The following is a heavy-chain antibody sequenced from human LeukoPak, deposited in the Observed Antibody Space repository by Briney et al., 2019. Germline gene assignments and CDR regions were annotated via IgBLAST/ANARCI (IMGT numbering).Heavy chain of an antibody. V-gene: IGHV1-69*04. D-gene: IGHD2-2*01. CDR2: IIPILGIA. Sequence: SVKVSCKASGYTFTSYGISWVRQAPGHGLEWMGRIIPILGIANYAQKFQGRVTITADKSTYTAYMELSSLRSEDTAVYYCASTSDCSTTSCPNAFDYWGQGTLVTVSS. J-gene: IGHJ4*02. CDR1: GYTFTSYG. CDR3: ASTSDCSTTSCPNAFDY.